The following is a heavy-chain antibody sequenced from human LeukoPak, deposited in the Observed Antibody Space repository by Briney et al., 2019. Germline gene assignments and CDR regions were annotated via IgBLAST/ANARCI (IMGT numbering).Heavy chain of an antibody. CDR1: GGSISSYY. Sequence: SETLSLTCTVSGGSISSYYWSWIRQPPGKGLELIGYFYSSGSTNYNPSLKSRVTISVDASKNQFSLKLNSVTAADTAVYYCVRITAAAGWFDPWGQGTLVTVSS. CDR3: VRITAAAGWFDP. CDR2: FYSSGST. V-gene: IGHV4-59*01. D-gene: IGHD6-13*01. J-gene: IGHJ5*02.